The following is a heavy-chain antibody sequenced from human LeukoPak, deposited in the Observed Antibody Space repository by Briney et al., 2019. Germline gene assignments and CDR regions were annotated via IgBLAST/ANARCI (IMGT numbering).Heavy chain of an antibody. V-gene: IGHV4-39*01. CDR1: GGSMSSSSYY. Sequence: SETLSLTCTVYGGSMSSSSYYLGWIRQPPGKGLEWIGSIYYSGSTYYNPSLKSRVTISVDTSKNQFSLKLSSVTAADTAVYYCASHQSRQDAFDIWGQGTMVTVSS. CDR3: ASHQSRQDAFDI. CDR2: IYYSGST. J-gene: IGHJ3*02.